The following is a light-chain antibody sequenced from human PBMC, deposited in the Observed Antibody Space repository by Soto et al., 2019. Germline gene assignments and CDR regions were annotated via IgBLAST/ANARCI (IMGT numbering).Light chain of an antibody. CDR3: ISYTSDDVRDV. J-gene: IGLJ1*01. CDR2: EVS. V-gene: IGLV2-14*01. CDR1: NSDVGLYDF. Sequence: QSVLTQPASVSGTPGQSITISCTGSNSDVGLYDFVSWYQHHPGRAPKLIVSEVSHRPSGISNRFSGSKSGNTASLTISGLQSEDEADYYCISYTSDDVRDVFGTGTKGTVL.